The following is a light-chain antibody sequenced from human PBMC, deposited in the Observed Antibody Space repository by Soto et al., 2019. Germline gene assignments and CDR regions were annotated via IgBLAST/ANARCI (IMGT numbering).Light chain of an antibody. CDR1: NIGSSS. CDR3: QVWDSTDDHHVL. CDR2: DNS. Sequence: SYELTQPPSVSVAPGQTARITCGGNNIGSSSVQWYQQNPGQAPVLVVYDNSDRPSGIPDRFSGSKSGNTATLTISRVEAGDEADYHCQVWDSTDDHHVLFGGGTKVTVL. V-gene: IGLV3-21*02. J-gene: IGLJ2*01.